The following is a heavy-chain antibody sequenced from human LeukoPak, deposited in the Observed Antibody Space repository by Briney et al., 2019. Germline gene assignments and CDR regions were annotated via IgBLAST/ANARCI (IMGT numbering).Heavy chain of an antibody. CDR2: IYYSGST. Sequence: SETLSLTCTVSGVSITGNDQFWGWIRQPPGKGLEWIGSIYYSGSTYYNPSLKSRVTISVDTSKNQFSLKLSSVTAADTAVYSCARLMVRGVNSDYWGQGTLVTVSS. D-gene: IGHD3-10*01. J-gene: IGHJ4*02. V-gene: IGHV4-39*01. CDR3: ARLMVRGVNSDY. CDR1: GVSITGNDQF.